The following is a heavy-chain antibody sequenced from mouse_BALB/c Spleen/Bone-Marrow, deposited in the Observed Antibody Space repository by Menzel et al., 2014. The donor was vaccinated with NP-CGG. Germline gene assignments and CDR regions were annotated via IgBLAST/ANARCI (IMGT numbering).Heavy chain of an antibody. CDR2: ISYSGNT. J-gene: IGHJ1*01. CDR3: AIVTTAWYFDV. CDR1: GDSITSGY. D-gene: IGHD1-2*01. V-gene: IGHV3-8*02. Sequence: EVQLQQSGPSLVKPSQTLSLTCSVTGDSITSGYRNWIRKFPGNKLGYMGYISYSGNTYYNPSLKNRISITRDTFKNQYYLQLNPVTTEDTATYYCAIVTTAWYFDVWGAGTTVTVSS.